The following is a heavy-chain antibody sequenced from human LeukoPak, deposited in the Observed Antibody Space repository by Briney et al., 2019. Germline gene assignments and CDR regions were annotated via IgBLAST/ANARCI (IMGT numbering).Heavy chain of an antibody. CDR1: GFTFSSYA. J-gene: IGHJ4*02. Sequence: GGSLRLSCAASGFTFSSYAMSWVRQAPGKGLEWVSAISGSGGSTYYADSVKGRFTISRDNSKSTLYLQMNSLRAEDTAVYYCVSGSDTSGYYFYWGQGTLVTVSS. CDR2: ISGSGGST. D-gene: IGHD3-22*01. V-gene: IGHV3-23*01. CDR3: VSGSDTSGYYFY.